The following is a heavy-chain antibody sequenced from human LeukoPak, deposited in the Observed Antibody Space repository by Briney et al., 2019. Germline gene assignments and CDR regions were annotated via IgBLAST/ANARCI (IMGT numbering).Heavy chain of an antibody. V-gene: IGHV3-53*01. J-gene: IGHJ3*02. CDR2: IYSGGST. CDR1: GFTVSSNY. Sequence: PGGSLRLSCAASGFTVSSNYMSWVRQAPGKGLEWVSVIYSGGSTYYADSVKGRFTISRDNSKNMLYLQMNSLRAEDTAVYYCAREKNSSSPYDAFDIWAKGQWSPSLQ. D-gene: IGHD6-13*01. CDR3: AREKNSSSPYDAFDI.